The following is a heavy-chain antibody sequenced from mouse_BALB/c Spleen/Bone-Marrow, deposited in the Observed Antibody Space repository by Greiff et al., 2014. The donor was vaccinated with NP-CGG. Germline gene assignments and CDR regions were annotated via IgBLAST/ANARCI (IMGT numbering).Heavy chain of an antibody. CDR1: GFNIKDTY. D-gene: IGHD2-10*02. CDR2: IDPANGNT. CDR3: AGSGGYGNYLAWFAY. J-gene: IGHJ3*01. Sequence: EVQLQQSGAELVKPGASVKLSCTASGFNIKDTYMHWVEQRPEQGLEWIGRIDPANGNTKYDPKFQGKATITADTSSNTAYPQLSSLTSEDTAVYYCAGSGGYGNYLAWFAYWGQGTLVTVSA. V-gene: IGHV14-3*02.